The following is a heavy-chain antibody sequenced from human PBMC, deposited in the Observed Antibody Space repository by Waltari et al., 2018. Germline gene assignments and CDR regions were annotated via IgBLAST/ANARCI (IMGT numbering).Heavy chain of an antibody. CDR1: GFTFGSYA. Sequence: QVQLVESGGGVVQPGGSLRLSCAASGFTFGSYAIQWVRQAPGKGLEWVAFIQSDGTNKYYADSVKGRFTITRDNSKNTLYLQVNSLRAEDTAVFYCAKADCRSTSCYGNMDVWGKGTTVTVSS. D-gene: IGHD2-2*01. J-gene: IGHJ6*03. CDR2: IQSDGTNK. CDR3: AKADCRSTSCYGNMDV. V-gene: IGHV3-30*02.